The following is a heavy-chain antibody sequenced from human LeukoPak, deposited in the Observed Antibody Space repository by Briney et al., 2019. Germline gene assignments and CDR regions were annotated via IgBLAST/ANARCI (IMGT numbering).Heavy chain of an antibody. CDR2: INHSGST. D-gene: IGHD5-12*01. V-gene: IGHV4-34*01. Sequence: SETLSLTCAVYGGSFSGYYWSWIRQPPGKGLEWIGEINHSGSTNYNPSLESRVTISVDTSKNQFSLKLSSVTAADTAVYYCARMGYRSPNDYWGQGTLVTVSS. CDR1: GGSFSGYY. CDR3: ARMGYRSPNDY. J-gene: IGHJ4*02.